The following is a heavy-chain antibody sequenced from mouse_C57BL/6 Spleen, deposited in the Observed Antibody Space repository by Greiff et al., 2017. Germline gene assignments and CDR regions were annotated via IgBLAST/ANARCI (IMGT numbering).Heavy chain of an antibody. CDR2: IYPGSGNT. D-gene: IGHD2-4*01. V-gene: IGHV1-66*01. J-gene: IGHJ2*01. CDR3: ARINIYYDYDGYFDY. Sequence: QVQLQQSGPELVKPGASVKISCKASGYSFTSYYIHWVKQRPGQGLEWIGWIYPGSGNTKYNEKFKGKATLTADTSSSTAYMQLSSLTSEDSAVYYCARINIYYDYDGYFDYWGQGTTLTVS. CDR1: GYSFTSYY.